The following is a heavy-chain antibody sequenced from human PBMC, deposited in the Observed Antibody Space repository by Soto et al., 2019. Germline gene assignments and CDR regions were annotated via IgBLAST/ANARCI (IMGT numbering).Heavy chain of an antibody. J-gene: IGHJ6*02. CDR1: GGSSSSSNW. D-gene: IGHD6-13*01. CDR3: ARVKGQLVPYYYYYGMDV. Sequence: PSETLSLTCAVSGGSSSSSNWWSWVRQPPGKGLEWIGEIYHSGSTNYNPSLKSRVTISVDKSKNQFSLKLSSVTAADTAVYYCARVKGQLVPYYYYYGMDVWGQGTTVTVSS. CDR2: IYHSGST. V-gene: IGHV4-4*02.